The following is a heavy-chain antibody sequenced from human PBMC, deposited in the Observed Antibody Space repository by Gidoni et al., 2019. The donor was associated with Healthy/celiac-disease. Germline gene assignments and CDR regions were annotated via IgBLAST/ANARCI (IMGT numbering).Heavy chain of an antibody. CDR3: TTDLELELDWNHDY. V-gene: IGHV3-15*07. CDR1: GFTFRNPW. CDR2: IKSKTDGGTT. J-gene: IGHJ4*02. D-gene: IGHD1-7*01. Sequence: EVQLVESGGGLVKPGGSLRLSCSASGFTFRNPWMNWVRQAPGKGLEWVGRIKSKTDGGTTDYAAPVKGRFTISRDDSKNTLYLQMNSLKTEDTAVYYCTTDLELELDWNHDYWGQGTLVTVSS.